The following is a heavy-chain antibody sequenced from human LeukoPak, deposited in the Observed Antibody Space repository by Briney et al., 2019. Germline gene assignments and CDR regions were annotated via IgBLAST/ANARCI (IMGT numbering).Heavy chain of an antibody. CDR3: ASCVVPAAKDDYYYYYGMDV. D-gene: IGHD2-2*01. J-gene: IGHJ6*02. Sequence: ASVKVSCKASGGTFSSYAISWVRQAPGQGLEWMGGIIPIFGTANYAQKFQGRVTITADESTSTAYMELSSLRSEDTAVYYCASCVVPAAKDDYYYYYGMDVWGQGTTVTVSS. V-gene: IGHV1-69*01. CDR2: IIPIFGTA. CDR1: GGTFSSYA.